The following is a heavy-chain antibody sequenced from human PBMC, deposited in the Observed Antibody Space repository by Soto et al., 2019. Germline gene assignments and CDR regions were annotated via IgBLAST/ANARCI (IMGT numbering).Heavy chain of an antibody. D-gene: IGHD6-19*01. CDR2: ISAYNGNT. V-gene: IGHV1-18*01. CDR3: ARGPRSGWYMGWFDH. Sequence: XSVKVSCKASVYTFTGYGISWVRQAPGQGLEWMGWISAYNGNTNYAQKLQGRVTMTTDTSTSTAYMELRSLRSDDTAVYYCARGPRSGWYMGWFDHCGQGTLVTVSS. CDR1: VYTFTGYG. J-gene: IGHJ5*02.